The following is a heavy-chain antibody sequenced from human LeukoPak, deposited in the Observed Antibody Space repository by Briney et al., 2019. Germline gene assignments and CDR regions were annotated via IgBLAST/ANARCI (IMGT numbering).Heavy chain of an antibody. Sequence: SETLSLTCTVSGGSISSYYWSWIRQPPGKGLEWIGYIYYSGSTNYNPSLKSRVTISVDTSKNQFSLKLSSVTAVDTAVYYCARSDSSGYYATLDYWGQGTLVTVSS. J-gene: IGHJ4*02. CDR2: IYYSGST. CDR1: GGSISSYY. D-gene: IGHD3-22*01. V-gene: IGHV4-59*01. CDR3: ARSDSSGYYATLDY.